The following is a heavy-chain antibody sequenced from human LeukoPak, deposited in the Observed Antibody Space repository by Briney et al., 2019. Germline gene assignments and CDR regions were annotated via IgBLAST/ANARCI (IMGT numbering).Heavy chain of an antibody. CDR3: ARGVYN. Sequence: GGSLRLSCAASGFTVSNSYMNWVRQAPGKGLEWVSVIYVGGNTYYADSVKGRFTISRDNSENTLYLQMNSLRPEDTAVYYCARGVYNWGQGTLVTVSS. D-gene: IGHD2-8*01. CDR1: GFTVSNSY. V-gene: IGHV3-66*02. CDR2: IYVGGNT. J-gene: IGHJ4*02.